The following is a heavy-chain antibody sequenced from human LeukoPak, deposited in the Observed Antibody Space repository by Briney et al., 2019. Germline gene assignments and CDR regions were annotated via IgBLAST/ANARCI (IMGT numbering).Heavy chain of an antibody. Sequence: PSETLSLTCAVYGGSFGGYYWSWIRQPPGKGLEWIGEINHSGSANYNPSLMSRVTISLDTSKNHFSLNLSSVTAADTAVYYCARGQGTVTTHWGQGTLVTVSS. CDR1: GGSFGGYY. CDR3: ARGQGTVTTH. D-gene: IGHD4-11*01. CDR2: INHSGSA. J-gene: IGHJ4*02. V-gene: IGHV4-34*01.